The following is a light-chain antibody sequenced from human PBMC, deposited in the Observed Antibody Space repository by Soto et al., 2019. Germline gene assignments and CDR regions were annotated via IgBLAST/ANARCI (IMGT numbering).Light chain of an antibody. CDR2: STS. CDR1: QSVNTNY. V-gene: IGKV3-20*01. Sequence: EIVLTQSPGTLSLSPGERATLSCRASQSVNTNYFAWFQQKPGQAPRLLIYSTSSRATGIPDRFSGSGSGTDFTLTISRLEPEDFAVYYCQQYGSAPGTFGQGSKLE. J-gene: IGKJ2*01. CDR3: QQYGSAPGT.